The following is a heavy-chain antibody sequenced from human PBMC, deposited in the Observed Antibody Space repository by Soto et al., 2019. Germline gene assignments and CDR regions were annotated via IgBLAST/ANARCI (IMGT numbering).Heavy chain of an antibody. Sequence: QVQLVAAGGGVVQPGRSLRLSCAASGFTFSSYGMHWVRQAPGKGLEWVAIISFDGSNKYYADSVKGRFTISRDNTKNTLYLQMNHLSAEDTTVYYCAKGGLVRGVIDYWGQGTLVTVSS. J-gene: IGHJ4*02. V-gene: IGHV3-30*18. CDR1: GFTFSSYG. CDR3: AKGGLVRGVIDY. D-gene: IGHD3-10*01. CDR2: ISFDGSNK.